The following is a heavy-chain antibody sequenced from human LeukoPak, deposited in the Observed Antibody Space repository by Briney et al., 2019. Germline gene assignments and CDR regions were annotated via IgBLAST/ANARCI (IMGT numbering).Heavy chain of an antibody. J-gene: IGHJ4*02. Sequence: KPSETLSLTCAVYGGSFSGYYWSWIRQPPGKGLEWSGEINHSGSTNYNPSLKSRVTISVDTSKNQFSLKLSSVTAADTAVYYCARGLSWRYYGWGSYFYWGQGTLVTVSS. CDR1: GGSFSGYY. D-gene: IGHD3-10*01. CDR2: INHSGST. CDR3: ARGLSWRYYGWGSYFY. V-gene: IGHV4-34*01.